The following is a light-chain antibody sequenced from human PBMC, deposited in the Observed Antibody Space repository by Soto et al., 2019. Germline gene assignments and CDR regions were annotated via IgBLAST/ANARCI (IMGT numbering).Light chain of an antibody. V-gene: IGKV1-33*01. CDR1: QDISNY. Sequence: DIKMNQSPSSLSAAVGERITITCQASQDISNYLNWYQQKPGKAPKLLIYDASNLETGVPSRFSGSGSGTDFTFTISRLQPEDIATYYCQQYDNLPLTFGGGTKVDIK. J-gene: IGKJ4*01. CDR2: DAS. CDR3: QQYDNLPLT.